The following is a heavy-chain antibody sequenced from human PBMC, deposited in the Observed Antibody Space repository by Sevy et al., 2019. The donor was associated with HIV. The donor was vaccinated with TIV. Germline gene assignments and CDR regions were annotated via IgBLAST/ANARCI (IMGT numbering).Heavy chain of an antibody. Sequence: GGSLRLSCAASGFTFSSYSMNWVRQAPGKGLEWVSAISGSSNYIYYAESVKGRFIISRDNVKNTLYLQMNSLRVDDTAVYYCARGPPDGSYDYFDYWGQGTLVTVSS. J-gene: IGHJ4*02. D-gene: IGHD1-26*01. CDR1: GFTFSSYS. CDR2: ISGSSNYI. CDR3: ARGPPDGSYDYFDY. V-gene: IGHV3-21*06.